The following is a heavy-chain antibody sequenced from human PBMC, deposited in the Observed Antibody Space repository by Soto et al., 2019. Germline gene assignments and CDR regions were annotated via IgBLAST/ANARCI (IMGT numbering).Heavy chain of an antibody. V-gene: IGHV1-3*01. D-gene: IGHD3-16*01. Sequence: QVRFVQSGAEVKKPGASVKVSCKASGYTFIRYAMHWVRQAPGQRLEWMGWINVGNGNTKYSQKFQGRVTITRDTSASTAYVELSSLTSEDTAVYYCARDRRQVPVLGLYYYDYWGQGTLDTVSS. CDR2: INVGNGNT. J-gene: IGHJ4*02. CDR3: ARDRRQVPVLGLYYYDY. CDR1: GYTFIRYA.